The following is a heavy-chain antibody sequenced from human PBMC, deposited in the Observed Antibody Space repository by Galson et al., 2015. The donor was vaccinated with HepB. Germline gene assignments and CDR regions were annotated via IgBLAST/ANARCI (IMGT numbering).Heavy chain of an antibody. D-gene: IGHD3-10*01. V-gene: IGHV3-33*06. CDR3: AKEGASGSGSPQRSLPD. Sequence: SLRLSCAASGFTFSNYHMRWVRQAPGKGLEWVADICYGGSNENYGDSVKGRFTISRDNAKNPLDLQMDSLRAEDTAVYYCAKEGASGSGSPQRSLPDSGSASLVT. CDR2: ICYGGSNE. CDR1: GFTFSNYH. J-gene: IGHJ1*01.